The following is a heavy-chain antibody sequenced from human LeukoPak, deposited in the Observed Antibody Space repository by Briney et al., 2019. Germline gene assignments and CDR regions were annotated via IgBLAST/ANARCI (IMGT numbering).Heavy chain of an antibody. V-gene: IGHV3-30-3*01. Sequence: GGSLRLSCAASGFTFSSYAMHWVRQAPGKGLEWVAVISYDGSNKYYADSVKGRFTISRDNSKNTLYLQMNSLRAEDTAVYYCAKDGTEVLTGSNLDYWGQGTLVTVSS. CDR3: AKDGTEVLTGSNLDY. CDR2: ISYDGSNK. J-gene: IGHJ4*02. D-gene: IGHD3-9*01. CDR1: GFTFSSYA.